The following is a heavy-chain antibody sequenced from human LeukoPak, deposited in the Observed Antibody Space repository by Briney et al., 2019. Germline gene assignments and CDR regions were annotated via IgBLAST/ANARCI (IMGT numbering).Heavy chain of an antibody. Sequence: AGGSLRLSCAVSGFTFSSYAMSWVRQAPGKGLEWVSSISRSGGSTYYADSVKGRFTISRDNSKNTMYLQMNRLRAEDTAIYYCATHRPANYYYGMDVWGQGTTVTVSS. CDR1: GFTFSSYA. J-gene: IGHJ6*02. D-gene: IGHD1-14*01. CDR2: ISRSGGST. CDR3: ATHRPANYYYGMDV. V-gene: IGHV3-23*01.